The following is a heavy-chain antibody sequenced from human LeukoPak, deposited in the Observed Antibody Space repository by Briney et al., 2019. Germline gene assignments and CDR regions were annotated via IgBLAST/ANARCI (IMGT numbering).Heavy chain of an antibody. V-gene: IGHV3-30-3*01. CDR3: ARDFLGYCSGGSCQRSYFFDY. CDR1: GFTFSNYA. D-gene: IGHD2-15*01. J-gene: IGHJ4*02. Sequence: PGGSLRLSCAASGFTFSNYAMHWVRQAPGKGLGWVAVISYDGSNKYYADSVKGRFTISRDNSKNTLYLQMNSLRAEDTAVYYCARDFLGYCSGGSCQRSYFFDYWGQGTLVTVSS. CDR2: ISYDGSNK.